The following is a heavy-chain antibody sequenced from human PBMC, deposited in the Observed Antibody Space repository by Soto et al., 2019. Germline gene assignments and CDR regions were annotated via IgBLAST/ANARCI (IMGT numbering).Heavy chain of an antibody. CDR1: GGTVSSGSYY. D-gene: IGHD4-4*01. V-gene: IGHV4-61*01. CDR2: IYYSGST. Sequence: SETLSLTCTVSGGTVSSGSYYWSWIRQRPGKGLEWVGYIYYSGSTNYNPSLKSRVTISVDTSKNQFILKLRSVTAADTAVYYWASTGQSKGLGPWGQGTLVTVSS. J-gene: IGHJ5*02. CDR3: ASTGQSKGLGP.